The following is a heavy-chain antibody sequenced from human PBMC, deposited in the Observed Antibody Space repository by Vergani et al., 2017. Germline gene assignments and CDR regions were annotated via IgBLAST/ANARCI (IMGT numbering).Heavy chain of an antibody. D-gene: IGHD3-22*01. Sequence: EVQLVESGGGLVQPGGSLRLSCAASGFTFSSYWMSWVRQAPGKGLEWVANIKQDGSEKYYVDSMKGRFTISRDNAKNSLYLQMNSLRAEDTAVYYCAREYPGITMIVVADAFDIWGQGTMVTVSS. CDR1: GFTFSSYW. CDR2: IKQDGSEK. J-gene: IGHJ3*02. V-gene: IGHV3-7*01. CDR3: AREYPGITMIVVADAFDI.